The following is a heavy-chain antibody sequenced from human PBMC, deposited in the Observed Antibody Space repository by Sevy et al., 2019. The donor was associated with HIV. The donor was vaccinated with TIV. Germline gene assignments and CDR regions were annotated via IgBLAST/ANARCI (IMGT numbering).Heavy chain of an antibody. CDR2: VKQDMSEK. J-gene: IGHJ4*02. CDR1: GFTFSSNW. CDR3: ARAQQVTMLVVIGGLYFDL. V-gene: IGHV3-7*01. D-gene: IGHD2-21*01. Sequence: GGSLRLSCVASGFTFSSNWMTWVRQAPGKGLEWVANVKQDMSEKYYADSVKGRFTISRDNAKNSLYLQMNSLRAEDTAVYYSARAQQVTMLVVIGGLYFDLWGQGTLVTVSS.